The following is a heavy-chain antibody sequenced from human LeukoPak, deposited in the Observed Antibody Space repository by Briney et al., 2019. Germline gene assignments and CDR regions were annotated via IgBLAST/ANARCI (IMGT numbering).Heavy chain of an antibody. CDR2: IKSKTGGGTT. V-gene: IGHV3-15*01. J-gene: IGHJ4*02. Sequence: GGSLRLSCAASGFTFSNAWMSWVRQAPGKGLEWVGRIKSKTGGGTTDYAAPVKGRFTISRDDSKNTLYLQMNSLKTEDTAVYCCTTDGTYYYDSSGYYLSGYWGQGTLVTVSS. CDR3: TTDGTYYYDSSGYYLSGY. D-gene: IGHD3-22*01. CDR1: GFTFSNAW.